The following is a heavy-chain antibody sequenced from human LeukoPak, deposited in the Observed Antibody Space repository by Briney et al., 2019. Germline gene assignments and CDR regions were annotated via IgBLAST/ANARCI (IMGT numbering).Heavy chain of an antibody. CDR2: IDHTENT. D-gene: IGHD6-19*01. J-gene: IGHJ4*02. Sequence: PSETLSLTCAVYGGSFSSYYWSWIRQPPGKGLEWIGGIDHTENTNYSPSLKSRVTISVDTSKNHLSLKLKSVTAADTAVYYCARGPRIAVSYPHYWGQGTLVTVSS. CDR1: GGSFSSYY. V-gene: IGHV4-34*01. CDR3: ARGPRIAVSYPHY.